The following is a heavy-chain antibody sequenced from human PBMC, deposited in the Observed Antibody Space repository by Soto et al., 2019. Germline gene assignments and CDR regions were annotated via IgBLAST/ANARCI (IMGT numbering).Heavy chain of an antibody. V-gene: IGHV4-31*03. Sequence: QVQLQESGPGLVKSSQTLSLTCTVSGGSISSDGNYWSWIRQHPGKGLEWIGYIYYSGSTYYNPSLKSRVTISVDTSKNHFSRKLNSVTAADTAVYYCARARMVRGIIYYSGMDVWGQGTTVTVSS. CDR3: ARARMVRGIIYYSGMDV. J-gene: IGHJ6*02. CDR2: IYYSGST. CDR1: GGSISSDGNY. D-gene: IGHD3-10*01.